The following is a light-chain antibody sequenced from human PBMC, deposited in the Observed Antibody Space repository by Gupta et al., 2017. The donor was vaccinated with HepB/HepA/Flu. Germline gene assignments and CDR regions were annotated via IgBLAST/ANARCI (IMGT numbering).Light chain of an antibody. CDR1: QNLLYANNKDY. CDR2: WAS. V-gene: IGKV4-1*01. J-gene: IGKJ5*01. CDR3: QQYYDIPIT. Sequence: DIVMTQSPDSLAASLGERATINCKSSQNLLYANNKDYLAWYQKKPGQPPKLLISWASTRESGVPDRFSGSESRTDFTLTISGLQADDVAVYYCQQYYDIPITFGQGTRLEIK.